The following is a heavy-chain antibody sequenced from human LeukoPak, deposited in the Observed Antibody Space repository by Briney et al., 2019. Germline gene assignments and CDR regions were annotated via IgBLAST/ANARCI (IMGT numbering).Heavy chain of an antibody. V-gene: IGHV3-66*01. CDR1: GISVTSNY. CDR3: ARDQNPYCTTTNCFGSLDF. J-gene: IGHJ4*02. D-gene: IGHD2-2*01. CDR2: LYSGSST. Sequence: GGSLRLSFVASGISVTSNYMSWVRQAPGKGLEWVSLLYSGSSTYYADSVKGRFTIFRDSSKNTVYLQMNSLRAEDTAVYYCARDQNPYCTTTNCFGSLDFWGQGTLVTVSS.